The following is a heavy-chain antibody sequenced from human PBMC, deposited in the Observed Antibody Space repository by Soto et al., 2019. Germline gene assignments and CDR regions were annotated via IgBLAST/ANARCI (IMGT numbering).Heavy chain of an antibody. V-gene: IGHV4-59*01. CDR1: GGSISSYY. D-gene: IGHD3-22*01. CDR3: AIGYYYDSSGYYLSY. CDR2: IYYSGST. Sequence: LXLTCTVSGGSISSYYWSWIRQPPGKGLEWIGYIYYSGSTNYNPSLKSRVTISVDTSKNQFSLKLSSVTAADTAVYYCAIGYYYDSSGYYLSYWGQGTPVTVYS. J-gene: IGHJ4*02.